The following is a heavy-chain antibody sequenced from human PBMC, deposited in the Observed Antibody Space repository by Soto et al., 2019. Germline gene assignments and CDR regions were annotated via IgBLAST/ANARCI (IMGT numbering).Heavy chain of an antibody. CDR2: IYHSGST. V-gene: IGHV4-59*08. CDR3: ARSGDYTNYYYYYMDV. J-gene: IGHJ6*03. CDR1: GDSISNYY. D-gene: IGHD4-17*01. Sequence: SETLSLTCTVSGDSISNYYWSWIRQPPGKGLEWIGYIYHSGSTKYNPSLKSRVTISVAPSKNQFSLRLSSATAADSAVYYCARSGDYTNYYYYYMDVWGKGTTVTVSS.